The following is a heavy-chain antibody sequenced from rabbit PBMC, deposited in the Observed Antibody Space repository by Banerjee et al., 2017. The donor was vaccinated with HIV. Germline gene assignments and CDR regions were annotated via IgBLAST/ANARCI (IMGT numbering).Heavy chain of an antibody. Sequence: CWVRQAPGKGLEWIGYIDPVFGSTYYASWAKGRFTISKTSSTTVTLQMTSLTAADTATYFCARAGSGYRQFDSWGPGTLVTVS. CDR2: IDPVFGST. J-gene: IGHJ4*01. V-gene: IGHV1S40*01. CDR3: ARAGSGYRQFDS. D-gene: IGHD8-1*01.